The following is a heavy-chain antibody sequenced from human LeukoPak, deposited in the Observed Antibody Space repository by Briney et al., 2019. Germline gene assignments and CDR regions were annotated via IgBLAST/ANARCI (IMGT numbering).Heavy chain of an antibody. CDR2: IKQDGSEK. D-gene: IGHD2-21*01. Sequence: PGGSLRLSCAASGFTFSSYWMSWVRQAPGKGLEWVANIKQDGSEKYYVDSVKGRFTISRDNAKNSLYLQMNSLRAEDTAVYYCARDYSGGDCYAFDIWGQGTMVTVSS. J-gene: IGHJ3*02. CDR3: ARDYSGGDCYAFDI. V-gene: IGHV3-7*01. CDR1: GFTFSSYW.